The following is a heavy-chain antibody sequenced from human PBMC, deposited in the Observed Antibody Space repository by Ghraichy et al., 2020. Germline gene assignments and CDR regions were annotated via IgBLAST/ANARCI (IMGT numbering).Heavy chain of an antibody. CDR1: GFVFSRCS. CDR2: ISRRSTSMI. J-gene: IGHJ4*02. CDR3: ARDAELDS. Sequence: LSLTCAVSGFVFSRCSMNWVRQAPGKGLEWVSYISRRSTSMIFYADSVKGRFTVSRDDARDSLYLQMNSLRAEDTAIYYCARDAELDSWGPGTLVTVSS. V-gene: IGHV3-48*04. D-gene: IGHD1-26*01.